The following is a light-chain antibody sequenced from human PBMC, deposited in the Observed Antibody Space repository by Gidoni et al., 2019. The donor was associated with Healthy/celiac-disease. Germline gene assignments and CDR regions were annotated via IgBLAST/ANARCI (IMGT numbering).Light chain of an antibody. CDR3: QKYYSTLT. CDR1: QSVLYSANNKNY. V-gene: IGKV4-1*01. J-gene: IGKJ4*01. Sequence: DIVMMPSPDPLVVSLGERATINCKSSQSVLYSANNKNYLYWYQQKPGQPPQLLIYWASTRAAGVADLFSGSGSGKDFPLTISILQDEDGAVYYSQKYYSTLTFGGGTKVEIK. CDR2: WAS.